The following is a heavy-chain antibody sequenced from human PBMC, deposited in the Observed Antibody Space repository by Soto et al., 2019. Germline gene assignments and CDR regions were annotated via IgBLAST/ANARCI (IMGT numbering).Heavy chain of an antibody. CDR3: GRLEGLATISYYFDY. CDR2: VYYSGST. CDR1: RGSVSRSTYY. V-gene: IGHV4-39*01. Sequence: SLDTPSLTLPFSRGSVSRSTYYWGGVRPPPGKGLEWIGSVYYSGSTYYNPSLESRVTISVDKSKNQFSLELMSLPAADTAVYYCGRLEGLATISYYFDYWGQGALVTVSS. J-gene: IGHJ4*02. D-gene: IGHD3-9*01.